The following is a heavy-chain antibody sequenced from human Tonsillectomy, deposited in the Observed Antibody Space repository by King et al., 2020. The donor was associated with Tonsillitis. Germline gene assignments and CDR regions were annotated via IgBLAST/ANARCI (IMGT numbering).Heavy chain of an antibody. CDR2: ISYSGST. Sequence: VQLQESGPGLVKPSETLSLTCTVSGGSISSYYWSWIRQPPGKGLEWIGYISYSGSTNYNPSLKSRVTISVDTSKNQFSLKLSSVTAADTAGYYCATSPRLEGYNFHYYYMDGWGKGTTVTVSS. V-gene: IGHV4-59*01. J-gene: IGHJ6*03. CDR3: ATSPRLEGYNFHYYYMDG. D-gene: IGHD5-24*01. CDR1: GGSISSYY.